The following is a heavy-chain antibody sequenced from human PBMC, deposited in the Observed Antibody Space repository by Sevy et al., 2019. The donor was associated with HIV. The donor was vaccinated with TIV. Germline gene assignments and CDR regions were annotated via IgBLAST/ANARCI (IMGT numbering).Heavy chain of an antibody. CDR2: ISGSDDSGGDDTI. CDR3: ARDHVKDGKGGDYYYHAMDV. Sequence: GGSLRLSCTASGFTLSDYYMSWIRQAPGKGLQWISYISGSDDSGGDDTIYYADSVKGRFTISRDSAKNSLYLQMSSLRADDTAVYYCARDHVKDGKGGDYYYHAMDVWGRGTTVTVSS. CDR1: GFTLSDYY. D-gene: IGHD3-16*01. J-gene: IGHJ6*02. V-gene: IGHV3-11*01.